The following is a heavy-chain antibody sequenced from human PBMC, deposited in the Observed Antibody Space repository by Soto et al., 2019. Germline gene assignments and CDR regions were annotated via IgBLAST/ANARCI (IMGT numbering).Heavy chain of an antibody. D-gene: IGHD2-8*01. CDR3: ASSTNWTNGVCYTFYYYYGMDV. V-gene: IGHV3-72*01. CDR1: GFTFSDHY. CDR2: TRNKANSYTT. J-gene: IGHJ6*02. Sequence: EVQLVESGGGLVQPGGSLRLSCAASGFTFSDHYMDWVRQAPGKGLEWVGRTRNKANSYTTEYAASVKGRFTISRDDSKNSLYLQINSLKTEDTAVYYCASSTNWTNGVCYTFYYYYGMDVWGQGTTVTVSS.